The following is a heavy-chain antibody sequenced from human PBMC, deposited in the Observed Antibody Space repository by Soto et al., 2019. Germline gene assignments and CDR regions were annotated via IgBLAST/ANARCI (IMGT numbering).Heavy chain of an antibody. D-gene: IGHD5-18*01. V-gene: IGHV4-31*03. J-gene: IGHJ4*02. Sequence: SETLSLTCTVSGGSISSGGYYWSWIRRHPGKGLEWIGYIYYSGSTYYNPSLKSRVTISVDTSKNQFSLKLSSVTAADTAVYYCARDNTDTAMADYWGQGTLVTVSS. CDR1: GGSISSGGYY. CDR3: ARDNTDTAMADY. CDR2: IYYSGST.